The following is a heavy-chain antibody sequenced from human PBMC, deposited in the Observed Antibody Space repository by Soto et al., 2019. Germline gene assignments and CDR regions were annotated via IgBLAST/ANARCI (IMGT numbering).Heavy chain of an antibody. CDR3: ARAPYCSSTSCYEDWFDP. CDR1: GFTFSNYS. D-gene: IGHD2-2*01. J-gene: IGHJ5*02. V-gene: IGHV3-21*01. CDR2: ISSSSSYI. Sequence: VQLVESGGGLVKPGGSLRLSCAASGFTFSNYSMNWVRQAPGKGLEWVSSISSSSSYIYYADSVKGRFTISRDNAKNSLYLQMNSLRAEDTAVYYCARAPYCSSTSCYEDWFDPWGQGTLVTVSS.